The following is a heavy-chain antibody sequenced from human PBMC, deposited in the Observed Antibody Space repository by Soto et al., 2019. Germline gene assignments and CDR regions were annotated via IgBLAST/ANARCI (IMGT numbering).Heavy chain of an antibody. D-gene: IGHD1-20*01. CDR1: GNSFRYGFTTYW. V-gene: IGHV5-51*01. J-gene: IGHJ4*02. CDR3: ARQAPYNWNPVH. CDR2: IYPGDSDT. Sequence: PGESLKISCKKSGNSFRYGFTTYWIGWVRQMPGKGLEWMGIIYPGDSDTRYSPSFQGQVTISADKSISTAYLQWSSLKASDTAMYYCARQAPYNWNPVHWTQGTLVTVSS.